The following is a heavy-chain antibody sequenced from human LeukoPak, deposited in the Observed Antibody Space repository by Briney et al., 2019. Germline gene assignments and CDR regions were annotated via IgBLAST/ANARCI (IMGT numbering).Heavy chain of an antibody. D-gene: IGHD6-13*01. V-gene: IGHV1-18*01. J-gene: IGHJ6*02. Sequence: APVKASCKASGYTFSMYGISWVRQAPGQGLEWMGWVSAHDGHTNLAQKFQGRVTMTRDTSTNTAYMEVGSLTSDDTAVYYCATVAGAAAGTYYYYGMDVWGQGTTVTVSS. CDR3: ATVAGAAAGTYYYYGMDV. CDR2: VSAHDGHT. CDR1: GYTFSMYG.